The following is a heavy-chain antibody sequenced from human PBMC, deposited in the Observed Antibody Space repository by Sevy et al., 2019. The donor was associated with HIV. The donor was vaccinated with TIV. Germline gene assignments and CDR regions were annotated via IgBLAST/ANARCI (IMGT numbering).Heavy chain of an antibody. Sequence: GGSLRLSCAASGFTFSDYYMSWIRQAPGKGLEWVSYISSSGSTIYYADSVKGRFTISRDNAKNALYLQMNSLSAEDTAVYYCARDSVVVPAAMSSGFDYWGQGTLVPVSS. V-gene: IGHV3-11*04. CDR1: GFTFSDYY. D-gene: IGHD2-2*01. CDR2: ISSSGSTI. J-gene: IGHJ4*02. CDR3: ARDSVVVPAAMSSGFDY.